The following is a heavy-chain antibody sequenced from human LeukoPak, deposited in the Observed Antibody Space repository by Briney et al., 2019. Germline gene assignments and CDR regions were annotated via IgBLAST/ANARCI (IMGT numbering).Heavy chain of an antibody. J-gene: IGHJ4*02. Sequence: ASVKVSCKASGSTFTGYYMHWVRQAPGQGLEWMGWINPNSGGTNYAQKFQGRVTMTRDTSISTAYMELSRLRSDDTAVYYCASGYSSGRYYFDYWGQGTLVTVSS. CDR2: INPNSGGT. CDR1: GSTFTGYY. V-gene: IGHV1-2*02. CDR3: ASGYSSGRYYFDY. D-gene: IGHD6-19*01.